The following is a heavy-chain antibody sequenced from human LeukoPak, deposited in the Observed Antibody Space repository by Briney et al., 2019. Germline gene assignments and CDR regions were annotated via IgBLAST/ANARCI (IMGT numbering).Heavy chain of an antibody. J-gene: IGHJ6*02. V-gene: IGHV1-2*06. CDR2: INPNSGGT. Sequence: ASVKVSCTASGYTFTGYYMHWVRQAPGQGLEWMGRINPNSGGTNYAQKFQGRVTMTRDTSISTAYMELSRLRSDDTAVYYCAREVRFLEWYEDGMDVWGQGTTVTVSS. D-gene: IGHD3-3*01. CDR3: AREVRFLEWYEDGMDV. CDR1: GYTFTGYY.